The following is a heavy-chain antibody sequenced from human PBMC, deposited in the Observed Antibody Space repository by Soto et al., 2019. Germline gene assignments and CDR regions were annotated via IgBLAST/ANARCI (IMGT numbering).Heavy chain of an antibody. V-gene: IGHV4-30-4*01. CDR3: ARDRVGYSSSPFRGMDV. CDR2: IYYSGST. D-gene: IGHD6-13*01. Sequence: KTSETLSLTCTVSGGSISSGDYYWSWIRQPPGKGLEWIGYIYYSGSTYYNPSLKSRVTISVDTSKNQFSLKLSSVTAADTAVYYCARDRVGYSSSPFRGMDVWGQGTTVTVSS. CDR1: GGSISSGDYY. J-gene: IGHJ6*02.